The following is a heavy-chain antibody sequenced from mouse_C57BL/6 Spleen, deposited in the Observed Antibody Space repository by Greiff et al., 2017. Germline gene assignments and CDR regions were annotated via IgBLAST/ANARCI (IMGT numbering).Heavy chain of an antibody. CDR1: GFTFSDYY. Sequence: EVKVVESEGGLVQPGSSMKLSCTASGFTFSDYYMAWVRQVPEKGLEWVANINYDGSSTYYLDSLKSRFIISRDNAKNILYLQMSSLKSEDTATYYCARTGEGFDYWGQGTTLTVSS. J-gene: IGHJ2*01. CDR3: ARTGEGFDY. D-gene: IGHD4-1*01. V-gene: IGHV5-16*01. CDR2: INYDGSST.